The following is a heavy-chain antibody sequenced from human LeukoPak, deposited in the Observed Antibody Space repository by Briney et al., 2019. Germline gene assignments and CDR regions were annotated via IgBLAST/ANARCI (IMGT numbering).Heavy chain of an antibody. CDR1: GFTFSSYS. D-gene: IGHD1-26*01. CDR3: ASSGSYSFDAFDM. Sequence: GGSLRLSCAASGFTFSSYSMNWVRQAPGKGLEWVSSISSSSSYIYYADSVKGRFTISRDNSKNTLYLQMNSLRAEETAVYYCASSGSYSFDAFDMSGQGTMLTVSA. CDR2: ISSSSSYI. J-gene: IGHJ3*02. V-gene: IGHV3-21*01.